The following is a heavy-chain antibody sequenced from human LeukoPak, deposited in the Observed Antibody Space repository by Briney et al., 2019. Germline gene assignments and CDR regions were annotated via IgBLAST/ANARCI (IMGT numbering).Heavy chain of an antibody. V-gene: IGHV3-9*01. Sequence: GRSLRLSCAASGFTFDDYAMHWVRQAPGKGLEWVSGISWNSGSIGYADSVKGRFTISRDNAKNSLYLQMNSLRAEDTALYYCAKAAGPYYYDSSGYYLNLWGQGTLVTVSS. CDR2: ISWNSGSI. J-gene: IGHJ4*02. D-gene: IGHD3-22*01. CDR3: AKAAGPYYYDSSGYYLNL. CDR1: GFTFDDYA.